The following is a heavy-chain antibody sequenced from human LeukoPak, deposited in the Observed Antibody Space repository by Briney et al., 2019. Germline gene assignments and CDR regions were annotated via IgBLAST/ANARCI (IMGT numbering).Heavy chain of an antibody. Sequence: GASMKVSCKASGGTFSSYAISWVRQAPGQGLEWMGGIIPIFGTANYAQKFQGRVTITADESTSTAYMELSSLRSDDTAVYYCARDQGSNDYVWGSYRFPDYWGQGTLVTVSS. CDR1: GGTFSSYA. D-gene: IGHD3-16*02. J-gene: IGHJ4*02. V-gene: IGHV1-69*13. CDR3: ARDQGSNDYVWGSYRFPDY. CDR2: IIPIFGTA.